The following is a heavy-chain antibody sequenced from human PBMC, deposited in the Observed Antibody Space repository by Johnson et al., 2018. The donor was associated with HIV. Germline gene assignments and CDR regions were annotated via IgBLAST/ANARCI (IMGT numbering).Heavy chain of an antibody. D-gene: IGHD6-6*01. CDR3: VREGYSSSSDAFDI. J-gene: IGHJ3*02. CDR2: ISYDGSNK. Sequence: QVQLVESGGGLVQPGGSLRLSCAASGFTVSSNYMSWVRQAPGKGLEWVAVISYDGSNKYYADSVKGRFDISRENSKNSHYLHMNSLRPEDTAIYYCVREGYSSSSDAFDIWGQGTMVTVSS. CDR1: GFTVSSNY. V-gene: IGHV3-30*03.